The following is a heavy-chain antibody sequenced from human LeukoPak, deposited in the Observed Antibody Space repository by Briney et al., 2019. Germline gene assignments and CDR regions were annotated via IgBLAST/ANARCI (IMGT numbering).Heavy chain of an antibody. Sequence: GASVKVSCKASGGTFSSYDISWVRQAPGQGLEWMGGIIPMFGTANYAQKFQGRVTISADKSTSTAYMELSSLRSEDTAVYYCASGRTDIVVVPATLRNYFFDCWGQGTLVTVSS. D-gene: IGHD2-2*01. J-gene: IGHJ4*02. V-gene: IGHV1-69*06. CDR1: GGTFSSYD. CDR3: ASGRTDIVVVPATLRNYFFDC. CDR2: IIPMFGTA.